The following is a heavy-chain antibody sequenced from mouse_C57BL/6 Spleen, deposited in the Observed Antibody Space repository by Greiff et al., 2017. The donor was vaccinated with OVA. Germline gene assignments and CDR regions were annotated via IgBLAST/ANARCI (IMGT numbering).Heavy chain of an antibody. J-gene: IGHJ4*01. Sequence: VQLQQPGAELVKPGASVKLSCKASGYTFTSYWMHWVKQRPGQGLEWIGMIHPNSGSTNYNEKFKSKATLTVDKSSSTAYMQLSSLTSEDSAVYYCARWLLLFYAMDYWGQGTSVTVSS. CDR2: IHPNSGST. CDR1: GYTFTSYW. D-gene: IGHD2-3*01. CDR3: ARWLLLFYAMDY. V-gene: IGHV1-64*01.